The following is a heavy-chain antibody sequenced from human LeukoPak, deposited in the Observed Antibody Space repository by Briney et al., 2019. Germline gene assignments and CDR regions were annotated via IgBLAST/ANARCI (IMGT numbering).Heavy chain of an antibody. D-gene: IGHD3-22*01. J-gene: IGHJ4*02. CDR3: ASGYYYDSSGYYPLNY. Sequence: ASVKVSCKASGYTFTSYDINWVRQATGHGLEWVGWMNPNSGNTGYAQKFQGRVTMTRNTSISTAYIELSSLRSEDTAVYYCASGYYYDSSGYYPLNYWGQGTLVTVSS. V-gene: IGHV1-8*01. CDR1: GYTFTSYD. CDR2: MNPNSGNT.